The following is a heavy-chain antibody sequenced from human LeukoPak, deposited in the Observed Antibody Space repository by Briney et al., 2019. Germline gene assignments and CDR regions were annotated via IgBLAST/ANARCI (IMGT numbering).Heavy chain of an antibody. J-gene: IGHJ4*02. CDR2: ISYDGSNK. V-gene: IGHV3-30-3*01. D-gene: IGHD3-22*01. CDR1: RFTFSSYT. Sequence: GGSLRLSWATSRFTFSSYTMHWVRQAPGKGLEWVAVISYDGSNKYYADSVKGRFTISRDNSKNTLYLQMNSLRAEDTAVYYCAREGVIFSSGYYYFDYWGQGTLVTVSS. CDR3: AREGVIFSSGYYYFDY.